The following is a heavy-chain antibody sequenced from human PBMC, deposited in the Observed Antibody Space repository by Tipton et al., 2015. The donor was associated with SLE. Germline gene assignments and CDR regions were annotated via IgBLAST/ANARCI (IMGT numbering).Heavy chain of an antibody. CDR2: LYYSGSN. Sequence: TLSLTCTVSGVSVSSGSYYWTWIRQPPGKGLEWIGYLYYSGSNIYNPSLKSRVTISVDTSKNQFSLKLSSVTAADTAVYYCIAAAGLLFDYWGQGTLVTVSS. V-gene: IGHV4-61*01. D-gene: IGHD6-13*01. J-gene: IGHJ4*02. CDR3: IAAAGLLFDY. CDR1: GVSVSSGSYY.